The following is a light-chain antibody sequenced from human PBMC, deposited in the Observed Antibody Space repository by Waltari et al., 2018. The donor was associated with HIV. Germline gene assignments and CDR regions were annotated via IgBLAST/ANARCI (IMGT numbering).Light chain of an antibody. Sequence: QLTQSPSSLSASVGDRVTIPCRASQAISSYLAWNQQKPGKAPKLLIYAASTLQSGVPSRFSGSGSGTEFTLTIGSLQPEDFATYYCQQLDSYTQITFGGGTKVEIK. V-gene: IGKV1-9*01. CDR3: QQLDSYTQIT. CDR1: QAISSY. CDR2: AAS. J-gene: IGKJ4*01.